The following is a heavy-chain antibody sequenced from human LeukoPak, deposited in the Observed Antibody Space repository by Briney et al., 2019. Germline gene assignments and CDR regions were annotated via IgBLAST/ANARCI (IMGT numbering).Heavy chain of an antibody. Sequence: ASVKVSCKASGYTFTHYYMHWVRQAPGQGLEWMGWINPNSGGTNYAQKFQGRVTMTRDTSITTAYMELSGLRSDDTAVYYCARTWIQVWCPDFDYWGQGSLVTVSS. J-gene: IGHJ4*02. CDR2: INPNSGGT. V-gene: IGHV1-2*02. D-gene: IGHD5-18*01. CDR3: ARTWIQVWCPDFDY. CDR1: GYTFTHYY.